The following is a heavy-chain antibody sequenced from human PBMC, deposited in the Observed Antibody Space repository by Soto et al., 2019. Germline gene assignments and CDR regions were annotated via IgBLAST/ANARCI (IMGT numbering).Heavy chain of an antibody. CDR3: ARVLDYYYYMDV. J-gene: IGHJ6*03. CDR1: SGSISSSNW. CDR2: IYHGGST. Sequence: SETLSLTCAVSSGSISSSNWWSCVRQPPGKGLEWIGEIYHGGSTNYNPSLKSRVTMSVDKSKNQFSLKLSSVTAADTAVYYCARVLDYYYYMDVWGKGTTVTVSS. V-gene: IGHV4-4*02.